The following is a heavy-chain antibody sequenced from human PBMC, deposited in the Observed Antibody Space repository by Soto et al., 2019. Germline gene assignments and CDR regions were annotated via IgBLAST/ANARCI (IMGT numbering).Heavy chain of an antibody. Sequence: KDREWMGRIDSSDAYPHYSPSFPGHVNISADKAISTAYLPWSSLKASDTAMYYCARLQAAAGDNDLTCDYWGQGTLVAVSS. CDR3: ARLQAAAGDNDLTCDY. CDR2: IDSSDAYP. J-gene: IGHJ4*02. V-gene: IGHV5-10-1*01. D-gene: IGHD6-13*01.